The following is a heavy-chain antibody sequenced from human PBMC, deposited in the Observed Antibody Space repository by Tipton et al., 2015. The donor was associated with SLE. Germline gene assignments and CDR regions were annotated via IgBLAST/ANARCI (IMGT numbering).Heavy chain of an antibody. V-gene: IGHV4-38-2*01. D-gene: IGHD6-13*01. J-gene: IGHJ5*02. CDR2: IYHSGST. Sequence: LRLSCAVSGYSISSGYYWGWIRQPPGKGLEWIGSIYHSGSTYYNPSLKSRVTISVDTSKNQFSLKLSSVTAADTAVYYCARAALSIQQLPSVAWFDPWGQGTLVTVSS. CDR1: GYSISSGYY. CDR3: ARAALSIQQLPSVAWFDP.